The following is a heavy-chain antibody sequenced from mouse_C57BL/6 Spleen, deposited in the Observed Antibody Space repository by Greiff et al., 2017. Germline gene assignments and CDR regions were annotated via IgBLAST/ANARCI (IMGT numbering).Heavy chain of an antibody. CDR2: IDPETGGT. V-gene: IGHV1-15*01. Sequence: QVQLKESGAELVRPGASVTLSCKASGYTFTDYEMHWVKQTPVHGLEWIGAIDPETGGTAYNQKFKGKDILTADKSSSTAYMELRSLTSEDSAGYYCTRCRTFDYWGQGTTLTVSS. J-gene: IGHJ2*01. CDR3: TRCRTFDY. CDR1: GYTFTDYE.